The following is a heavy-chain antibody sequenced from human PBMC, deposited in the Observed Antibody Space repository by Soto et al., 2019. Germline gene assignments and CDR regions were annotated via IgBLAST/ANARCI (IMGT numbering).Heavy chain of an antibody. V-gene: IGHV4-61*08. Sequence: QVQLQESGPGLVKPLETLSLTCTVSGGSIDSGDYYWSWIRQPPGKGLEWIGYVYYSGTTNYNPFPKSRVTLSLDKSQDQFSLKVNSVTASDPAVDFRAGDVLAPPNHLGPRGQGNLVTVSS. J-gene: IGHJ5*02. CDR2: VYYSGTT. CDR1: GGSIDSGDYY. D-gene: IGHD7-27*01. CDR3: AGDVLAPPNHLGP.